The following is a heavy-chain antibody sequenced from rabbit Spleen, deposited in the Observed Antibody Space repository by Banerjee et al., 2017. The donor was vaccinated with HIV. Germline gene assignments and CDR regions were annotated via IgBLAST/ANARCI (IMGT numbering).Heavy chain of an antibody. D-gene: IGHD1-1*01. V-gene: IGHV1S45*01. J-gene: IGHJ4*01. Sequence: QEQLKESGGGLVQPGGSLKLSCKASGLDFSTSYWICWVRQAPGKGLEWIACIDVVTGKAVYATWAKGRFTFSKTSSTTVTLQMTSLTAADTATYFCARDLTGVIGWNFALWGPGTLVTVS. CDR1: GLDFSTSYW. CDR3: ARDLTGVIGWNFAL. CDR2: IDVVTGKA.